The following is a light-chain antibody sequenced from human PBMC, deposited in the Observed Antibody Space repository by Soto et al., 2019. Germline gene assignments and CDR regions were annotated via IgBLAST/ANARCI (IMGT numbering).Light chain of an antibody. V-gene: IGKV4-1*01. J-gene: IGKJ5*01. CDR3: QQYYTTPPT. Sequence: DIVMTQSPDSLAVSLGERATLNCRSSQSVLYSSNNKNCLAWYQQKPGQPPKLLIYWASTREYGVTDRFSGSGSGADFTLTISSLQAEDVAVYYCQQYYTTPPTFGQGTRLEIK. CDR2: WAS. CDR1: QSVLYSSNNKNC.